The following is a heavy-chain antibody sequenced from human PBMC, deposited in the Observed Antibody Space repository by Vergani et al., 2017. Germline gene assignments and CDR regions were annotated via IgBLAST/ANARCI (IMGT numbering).Heavy chain of an antibody. CDR2: IYTSGST. CDR1: GGSISSGSYY. D-gene: IGHD3-3*01. V-gene: IGHV4-61*02. J-gene: IGHJ5*02. CDR3: ARWGYDLWSGYYRAGWFDP. Sequence: QVQLQESGPGLVKPSQTLSLTCTVSGGSISSGSYYWSWIRQPAGKGLEWIGRIYTSGSTNYNPSLKGRVTMSVDTSKNQFSLKLSSVTAADTAVYYCARWGYDLWSGYYRAGWFDPWGQGTLVTVSS.